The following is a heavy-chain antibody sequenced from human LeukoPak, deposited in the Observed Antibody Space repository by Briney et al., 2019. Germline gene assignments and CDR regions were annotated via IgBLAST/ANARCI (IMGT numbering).Heavy chain of an antibody. Sequence: GGSLRLSCAASGFTFSSYGMHWVRQAPGKGLEWVAFIRYDGSNKYYADSVKGLFTISRDNSKKTLYLQMNSLRPEDTAVYYCAKDGYDILTGPPFDYWGQGTLVTVSS. CDR2: IRYDGSNK. V-gene: IGHV3-30*02. J-gene: IGHJ4*02. CDR3: AKDGYDILTGPPFDY. CDR1: GFTFSSYG. D-gene: IGHD3-9*01.